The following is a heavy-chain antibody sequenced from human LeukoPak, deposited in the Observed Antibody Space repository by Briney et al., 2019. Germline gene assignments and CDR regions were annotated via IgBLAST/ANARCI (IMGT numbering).Heavy chain of an antibody. V-gene: IGHV3-64*01. CDR3: RRTIGSHDYDY. CDR2: ISSYRGST. D-gene: IGHD1-14*01. CDR1: EVNLTSYS. J-gene: IGHJ4*02. Sequence: PGGSLRLSSAASEVNLTSYSMHWVRQAPGKGLEYVSAISSYRGSTYYANSVKDRFTISRDNSKNTVYLQMGSLRTEDMAVYYDRRTIGSHDYDYSGQGTLVTVSS.